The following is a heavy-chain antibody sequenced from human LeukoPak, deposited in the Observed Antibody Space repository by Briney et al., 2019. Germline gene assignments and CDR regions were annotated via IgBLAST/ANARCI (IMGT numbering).Heavy chain of an antibody. CDR2: IYYSGST. J-gene: IGHJ3*02. CDR1: GGSISSYY. V-gene: IGHV4-59*01. CDR3: ARRTVTTNAFDI. D-gene: IGHD4-17*01. Sequence: SETLSLTXTVSGGSISSYYWSWIRQPPGKGLEWIGYIYYSGSTNYNPSLKCRVTISVDTSKNQFSLKLSSVTAADTAVYYCARRTVTTNAFDIWGQGTMVTVSS.